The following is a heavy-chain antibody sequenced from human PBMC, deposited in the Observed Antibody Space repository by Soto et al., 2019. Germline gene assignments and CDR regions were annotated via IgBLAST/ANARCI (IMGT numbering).Heavy chain of an antibody. CDR2: ISSSSSYT. CDR1: GFTFSDYY. CDR3: ARFLEWLFPFDY. V-gene: IGHV3-11*06. Sequence: PGGSLRLSCAASGFTFSDYYMSWIRQAPGKGLEWVSYISSSSSYTNYADSVKGLFTISRDNAKNSLYLQMNSLRAEDTAVYYCARFLEWLFPFDYWGQGTLVTVSS. D-gene: IGHD3-3*01. J-gene: IGHJ4*02.